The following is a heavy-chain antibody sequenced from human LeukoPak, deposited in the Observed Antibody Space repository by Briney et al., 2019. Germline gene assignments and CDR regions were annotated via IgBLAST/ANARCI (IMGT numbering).Heavy chain of an antibody. D-gene: IGHD6-19*01. Sequence: ASVKVSCKASGYTFAGYYMHWVRQAPGQGLEWMGRINPNSGGTNYAQKFQGRVTMTRDTSISTAYMELSRLRSDDTAVYYCARVRAVAVLSPFDYWGQGTLVTVSS. CDR3: ARVRAVAVLSPFDY. CDR1: GYTFAGYY. CDR2: INPNSGGT. J-gene: IGHJ4*02. V-gene: IGHV1-2*06.